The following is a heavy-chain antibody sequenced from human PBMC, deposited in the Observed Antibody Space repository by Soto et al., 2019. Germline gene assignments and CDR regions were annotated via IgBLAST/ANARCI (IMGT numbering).Heavy chain of an antibody. Sequence: QVQLVQSGAEVKKPGASVKVSCKASGYTFTSYGISWVRQAPGQGLEWMGWISAYNGNTNYAQKLQGRVTMSTDTSTSTVCMELRSLRSNETAVYYCTRLYCRGGSCHFYGRGRFCFDPWGQGTLVTVSS. CDR3: TRLYCRGGSCHFYGRGRFCFDP. D-gene: IGHD2-15*01. V-gene: IGHV1-18*01. CDR1: GYTFTSYG. CDR2: ISAYNGNT. J-gene: IGHJ5*02.